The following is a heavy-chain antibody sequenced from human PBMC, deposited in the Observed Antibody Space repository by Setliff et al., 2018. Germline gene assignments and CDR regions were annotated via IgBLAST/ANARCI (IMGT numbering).Heavy chain of an antibody. CDR2: IDWDDDK. V-gene: IGHV2-70*11. J-gene: IGHJ6*02. CDR3: ARIRGGAALGGYYYYYYGMDV. Sequence: GSGPTLVNPTQTLTPTCTFSGFSLSTSGMCVSWIRQPPGKALEWLARIDWDDDKYYSTSLKTRLTISKDTSKNQVVLTMTNMDPVDTATYYCARIRGGAALGGYYYYYYGMDVWGQGTTVTVSS. D-gene: IGHD3-16*01. CDR1: GFSLSTSGMC.